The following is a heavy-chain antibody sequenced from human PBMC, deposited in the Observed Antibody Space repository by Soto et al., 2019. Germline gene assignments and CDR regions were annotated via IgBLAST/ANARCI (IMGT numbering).Heavy chain of an antibody. CDR1: GYTFTSYA. Sequence: ASVKVSCKASGYTFTSYAMHWVRQAPGQRLQWMGWINAGNGNTKYSQKFQGRVTITRDTSASTAYMELSSLRSEDTAVYYCARSIVVVTALDYWGQGTLVTVSS. D-gene: IGHD2-21*02. J-gene: IGHJ4*02. CDR2: INAGNGNT. V-gene: IGHV1-3*01. CDR3: ARSIVVVTALDY.